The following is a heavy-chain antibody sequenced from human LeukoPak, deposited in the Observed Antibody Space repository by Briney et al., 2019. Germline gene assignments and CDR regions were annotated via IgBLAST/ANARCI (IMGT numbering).Heavy chain of an antibody. V-gene: IGHV1-69*01. D-gene: IGHD1-26*01. CDR3: AGNSVGATMMEFDY. J-gene: IGHJ4*02. Sequence: SVKVSCKASGGTFSSYAISWVRQAPGQGLEWMGGIIPIFGTANYAQKFQGRVTITADESTSTAYMELSSLRSEDTAVYYCAGNSVGATMMEFDYWGQGTLVTVSS. CDR1: GGTFSSYA. CDR2: IIPIFGTA.